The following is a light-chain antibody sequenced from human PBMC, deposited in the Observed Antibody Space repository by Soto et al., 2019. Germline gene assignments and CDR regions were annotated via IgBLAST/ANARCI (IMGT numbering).Light chain of an antibody. CDR2: GAS. V-gene: IGKV3-20*01. J-gene: IGKJ1*01. CDR1: QSVDSTF. CDR3: QQYMSSVT. Sequence: EIVLTQSPGSLSLSPGERATLSCRASQSVDSTFFAWYQKKPGQAPRLLIYGASKRATGVPDRFSGSGSGTDFTLNISRLEPEDIAVYYCQQYMSSVTFGQGTKVEI.